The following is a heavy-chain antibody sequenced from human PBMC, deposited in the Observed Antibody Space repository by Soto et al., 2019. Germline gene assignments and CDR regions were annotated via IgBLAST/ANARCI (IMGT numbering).Heavy chain of an antibody. J-gene: IGHJ4*02. CDR2: IDYSGNI. CDR1: DGSITRSGSA. V-gene: IGHV4-39*01. D-gene: IGHD1-1*01. CDR3: ARHIHNQGFEYYFDS. Sequence: LRETLSLTCNASDGSITRSGSAWGWIRQSPGKGLEWIGTIDYSGNIYYIPSPKSRITISVDTSKNQISLKLSSVTAADTAVYYCARHIHNQGFEYYFDSWGQGTLVTVSS.